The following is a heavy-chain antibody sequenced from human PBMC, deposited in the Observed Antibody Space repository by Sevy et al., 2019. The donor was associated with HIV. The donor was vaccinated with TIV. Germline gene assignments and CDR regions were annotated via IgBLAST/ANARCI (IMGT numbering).Heavy chain of an antibody. CDR3: ARHMRRGSSYFDY. CDR2: IYYSGST. D-gene: IGHD6-6*01. Sequence: PETLSLTCTVSGGSVSSGSYYWSWIRQPPGKGLEWIGYIYYSGSTNYNPSLKSRVTISVDTSKNQFSLKLSSVTAADTAVYYCARHMRRGSSYFDYWGQGTLVTVSS. J-gene: IGHJ4*02. CDR1: GGSVSSGSYY. V-gene: IGHV4-61*01.